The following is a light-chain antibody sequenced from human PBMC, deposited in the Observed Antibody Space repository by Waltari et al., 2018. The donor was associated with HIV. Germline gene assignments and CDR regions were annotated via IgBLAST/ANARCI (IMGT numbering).Light chain of an antibody. CDR2: AAS. CDR3: QQLNIFPLT. V-gene: IGKV1-9*01. Sequence: DIQLTQSPSFLSASVGDRVTITCRASQDINNHLALYQQKPGKAPKLLIFAASTLQSGVPSRFSGSASGTEFTLTISSLQPEDFATYYCQQLNIFPLTFGGGTKVDIK. CDR1: QDINNH. J-gene: IGKJ4*01.